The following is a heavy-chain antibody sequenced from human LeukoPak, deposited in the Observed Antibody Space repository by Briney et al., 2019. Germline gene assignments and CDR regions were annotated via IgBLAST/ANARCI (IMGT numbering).Heavy chain of an antibody. J-gene: IGHJ4*02. CDR3: AREGYSSSWNYFDY. Sequence: ASVMVSCKASGYTFTSYVINWVRQAPGQGLEWMGWISAYNGNTNYAQKLQGRVTMTTDTSTSTAYMELRSLRSDDTAVYYCAREGYSSSWNYFDYCGQGAQVTVSS. CDR2: ISAYNGNT. D-gene: IGHD6-13*01. V-gene: IGHV1-18*01. CDR1: GYTFTSYV.